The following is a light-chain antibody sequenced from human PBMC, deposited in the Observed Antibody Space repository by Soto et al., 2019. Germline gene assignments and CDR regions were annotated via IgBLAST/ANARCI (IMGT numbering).Light chain of an antibody. J-gene: IGLJ1*01. CDR2: EVS. V-gene: IGLV2-14*03. CDR1: SSDVGAYDF. CDR3: SSYTSSSTRA. Sequence: QSALTRPASVSGSPGQSITISCTGTSSDVGAYDFVSWYQQHPDKAPKLMIYEVSNRPSGVSNRFSGSKSVNTATLTISGLQAEDEADYYCSSYTSSSTRAFGTGTKVTVL.